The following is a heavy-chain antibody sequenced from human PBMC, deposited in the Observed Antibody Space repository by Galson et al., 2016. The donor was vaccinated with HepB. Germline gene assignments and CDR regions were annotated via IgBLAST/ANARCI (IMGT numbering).Heavy chain of an antibody. D-gene: IGHD2-15*01. Sequence: CAISGDSVSSKSAAWNWIRHSPSRGLEWLGRTYHTSNWYSDYAVSVKSRITTNPDTPKNQFSLQLNSVTPEDTAVYYCARGHLVVPFSFYFDYWGQGSLVTVSS. V-gene: IGHV6-1*01. CDR2: TYHTSNWYS. CDR1: GDSVSSKSAA. J-gene: IGHJ4*02. CDR3: ARGHLVVPFSFYFDY.